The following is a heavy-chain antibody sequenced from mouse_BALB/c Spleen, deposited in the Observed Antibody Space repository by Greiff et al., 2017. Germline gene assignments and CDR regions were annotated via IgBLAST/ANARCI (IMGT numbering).Heavy chain of an antibody. Sequence: VQLHQSGAELVRPGSSVKISCKASGYAFSSYWMNWVKQRPGQGLEWIGQIYPGDGDTNYNGKFKGKATLTADNSSSTAYMQLSSLTSEDSAVYFCARGKVEGYFDVWGAGTTVTVSS. CDR1: GYAFSSYW. D-gene: IGHD1-1*01. J-gene: IGHJ1*01. CDR2: IYPGDGDT. CDR3: ARGKVEGYFDV. V-gene: IGHV1-80*01.